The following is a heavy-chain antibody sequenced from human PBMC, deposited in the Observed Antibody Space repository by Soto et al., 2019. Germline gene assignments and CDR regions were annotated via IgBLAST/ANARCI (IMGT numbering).Heavy chain of an antibody. J-gene: IGHJ4*02. D-gene: IGHD3-10*01. CDR1: GFTFSIYA. Sequence: GGSLRLSCAASGFTFSIYAMNWVRQAPGKGLEWVSGIGSGGSTYYADSVKGRLTNSRDNSKNTLYLQMNSLRAEDTAVYYCAKDVDGSGSYYFDYWGEGTLVTVS. CDR2: IGSGGST. V-gene: IGHV3-23*01. CDR3: AKDVDGSGSYYFDY.